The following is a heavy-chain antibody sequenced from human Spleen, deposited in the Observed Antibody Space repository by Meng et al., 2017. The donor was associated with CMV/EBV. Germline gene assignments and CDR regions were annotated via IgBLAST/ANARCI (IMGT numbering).Heavy chain of an antibody. Sequence: SETLSLTCTVSGPSISSGGYYWSWIRQHPGKGLEWIGYIHSSGNTYYNPSLKSRITISMDTSQNQFSLKLNSVTAADTAVYYCARGTLVLPPRAFDIWGQGTMVTVSS. CDR1: GPSISSGGYY. J-gene: IGHJ3*02. V-gene: IGHV4-31*03. CDR3: ARGTLVLPPRAFDI. D-gene: IGHD4/OR15-4a*01. CDR2: IHSSGNT.